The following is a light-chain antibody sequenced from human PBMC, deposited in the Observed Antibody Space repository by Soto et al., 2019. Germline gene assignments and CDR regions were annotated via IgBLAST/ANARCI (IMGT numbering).Light chain of an antibody. J-gene: IGLJ2*01. Sequence: QSVLTQPASVSGSPGQSITISCTGTSSDVGNYNYVSWYQQHPGRAPKLMIYGVSNRPSGVSNRFSGSKSGNTASLTISGLHAEDEADYYCSSYTNSTFVFGGGTKLTVL. CDR2: GVS. CDR1: SSDVGNYNY. CDR3: SSYTNSTFV. V-gene: IGLV2-14*03.